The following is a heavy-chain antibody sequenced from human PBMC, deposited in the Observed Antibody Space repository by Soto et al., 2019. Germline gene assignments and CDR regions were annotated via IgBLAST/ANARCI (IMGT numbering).Heavy chain of an antibody. CDR2: ISGSGGST. CDR3: AKDFSFGGYDGSQYYHHDGMAV. D-gene: IGHD5-12*01. J-gene: IGHJ6*02. Sequence: PGGSLRLSCAASGFTFSSYAMSWVRQAPGKGLEWVSAISGSGGSTYYADSVKGRFTISRDNSKNTLYLQMNSLRAEDTAVYYCAKDFSFGGYDGSQYYHHDGMAVWGQGTTVIGSS. CDR1: GFTFSSYA. V-gene: IGHV3-23*01.